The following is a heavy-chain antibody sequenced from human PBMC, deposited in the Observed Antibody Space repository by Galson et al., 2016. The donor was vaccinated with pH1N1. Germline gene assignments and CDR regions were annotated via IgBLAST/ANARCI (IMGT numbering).Heavy chain of an antibody. CDR3: ARVRVSTTAPYFDY. V-gene: IGHV3-64*02. J-gene: IGHJ4*02. D-gene: IGHD1-1*01. Sequence: LRLSCATSGFRFSDYGIHWVRQAPGKGLEYVSAIKSNGETTYYADSVKGRFTISGDNSKNMVYLQMGSLRAEDMAVYYCARVRVSTTAPYFDYWGQGTLVTVSS. CDR2: IKSNGETT. CDR1: GFRFSDYG.